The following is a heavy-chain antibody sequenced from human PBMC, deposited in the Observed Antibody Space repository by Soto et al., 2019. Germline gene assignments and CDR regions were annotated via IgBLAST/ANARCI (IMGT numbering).Heavy chain of an antibody. J-gene: IGHJ5*02. CDR2: IYHSGNT. V-gene: IGHV4-30-2*01. D-gene: IGHD3-22*01. Sequence: SLGLACAVCGGSISSGGYSWSWVRQPPGKGLEWIGYIYHSGNTYYNPSLKSRVTISVGRSKNQFSLKLSSVTAADTAVYYCARCCYYDSSGYYYPNWFDPWGQGTLVTVSS. CDR3: ARCCYYDSSGYYYPNWFDP. CDR1: GGSISSGGYS.